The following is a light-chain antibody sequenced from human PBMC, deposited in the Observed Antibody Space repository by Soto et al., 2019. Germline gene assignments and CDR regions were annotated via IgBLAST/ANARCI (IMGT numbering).Light chain of an antibody. CDR3: QQRSNWPSIT. CDR1: QSVSSY. J-gene: IGKJ5*01. CDR2: DAS. Sequence: EIVFTQSPATLSLFPGERAPPSCRASQSVSSYLAWYQQKPGQAPRLLIYDASSRATGIPARFSGSGSGTDFTLTIRSLEPEDFAVYYCQQRSNWPSITFGQGTRLEIK. V-gene: IGKV3-11*01.